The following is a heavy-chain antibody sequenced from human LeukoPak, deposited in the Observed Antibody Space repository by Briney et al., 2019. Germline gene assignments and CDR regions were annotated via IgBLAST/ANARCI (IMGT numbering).Heavy chain of an antibody. D-gene: IGHD5-12*01. CDR1: GFTFSSYA. V-gene: IGHV3-23*01. CDR3: GRAHSGYDFDY. J-gene: IGHJ4*02. CDR2: ISASGGST. Sequence: GGSLRLSCAASGFTFSSYALSWVRQAPGKGLEWVSAISASGGSTYYADSVKGRFTISRDNSKNTLYLQMNSLRADDAAVYYCGRAHSGYDFDYWGQGTLVTVSS.